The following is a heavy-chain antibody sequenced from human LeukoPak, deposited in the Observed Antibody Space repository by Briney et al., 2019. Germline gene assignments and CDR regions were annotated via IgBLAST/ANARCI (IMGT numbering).Heavy chain of an antibody. Sequence: GESLKISCKGSGYSFTSYWIGWVRQMPGKGLEWMGIIYPGDSDTRYSPSFQGQVTISADKSISTAYLQWSSLKASDTAMYYCARPYCSSTSCYGAYDAFDIWGPGTMVTVSS. V-gene: IGHV5-51*01. D-gene: IGHD2-2*01. CDR2: IYPGDSDT. CDR3: ARPYCSSTSCYGAYDAFDI. J-gene: IGHJ3*02. CDR1: GYSFTSYW.